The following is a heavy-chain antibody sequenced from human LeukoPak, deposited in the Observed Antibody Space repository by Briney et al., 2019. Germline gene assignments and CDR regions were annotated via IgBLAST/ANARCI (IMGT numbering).Heavy chain of an antibody. CDR3: ARRPFRWNQFDY. CDR1: GGSISSYY. J-gene: IGHJ4*02. CDR2: IYYSGSA. Sequence: PSETLSLTCTVSGGSISSYYWSWIRQPPGKGLEWIGYIYYSGSANYNPSLKSRVTISVDTSKNQFSLKLSSVTAADTAVYYCARRPFRWNQFDYWGQGTLVTVSS. V-gene: IGHV4-59*08. D-gene: IGHD1-1*01.